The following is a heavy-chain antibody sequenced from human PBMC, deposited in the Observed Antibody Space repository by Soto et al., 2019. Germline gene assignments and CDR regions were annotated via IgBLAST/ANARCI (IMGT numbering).Heavy chain of an antibody. V-gene: IGHV4-31*02. CDR3: AIGSGYFRNCAS. CDR1: GGSITSGGYS. J-gene: IGHJ4*02. Sequence: QVQLQESGPGLVKPSQTLSRNCYVSGGSITSGGYSWTWIRHQQGKARQWIGYIFDSGSSYYNPSLKRRLTISVDTVKELFSLALSSVTAADTAVYYCAIGSGYFRNCASWGPETLVSVSS. D-gene: IGHD3-3*01. CDR2: IFDSGSS.